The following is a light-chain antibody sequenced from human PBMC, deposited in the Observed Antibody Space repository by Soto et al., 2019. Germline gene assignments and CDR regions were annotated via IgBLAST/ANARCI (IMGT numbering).Light chain of an antibody. V-gene: IGKV1-27*01. CDR3: QKYNSPPPT. CDR1: HGIRNY. J-gene: IGKJ1*01. CDR2: AAS. Sequence: IQMHQSPSSLSASVGDRVTITCRASHGIRNYLAWYQQKPGKVHKLLIYAASTLLSGVPSRFSGSGSGTDFSLAIISLQPEDVATYYCQKYNSPPPTFGQGTKVEIK.